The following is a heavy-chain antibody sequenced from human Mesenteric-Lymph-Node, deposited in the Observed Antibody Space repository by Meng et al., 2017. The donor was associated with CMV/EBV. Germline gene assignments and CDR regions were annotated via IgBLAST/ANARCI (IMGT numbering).Heavy chain of an antibody. D-gene: IGHD4-17*01. Sequence: SVKVSCKASGYTFTSYYMHWVRQAPGQGLEWMGGIIPIFGTTNYAQKFHDRVTITTDDSTSTAYMELSSLRSEDTAVYYCARGSRVYGDYSPSPFYYYYGMDVWGQGTTVTVSS. CDR1: GYTFTSYY. CDR2: IIPIFGTT. CDR3: ARGSRVYGDYSPSPFYYYYGMDV. V-gene: IGHV1-69*05. J-gene: IGHJ6*02.